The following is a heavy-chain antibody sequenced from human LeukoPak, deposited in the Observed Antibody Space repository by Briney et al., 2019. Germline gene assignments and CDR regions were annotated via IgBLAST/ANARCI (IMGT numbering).Heavy chain of an antibody. D-gene: IGHD7-27*01. Sequence: PGGSLRLSCAASGFTFSDYWMHWVRQAPGKGLVWVSRINSDGSSTNYADSVKGRFTISRDNAKNTLYLQMNSLRAEDTAVYYCARGYRPNWGSTVGDYWGQGTLVTVSS. CDR3: ARGYRPNWGSTVGDY. CDR1: GFTFSDYW. V-gene: IGHV3-74*01. J-gene: IGHJ4*02. CDR2: INSDGSST.